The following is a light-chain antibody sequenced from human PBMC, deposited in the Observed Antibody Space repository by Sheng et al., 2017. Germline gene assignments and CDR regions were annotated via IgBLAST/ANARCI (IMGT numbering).Light chain of an antibody. CDR1: QSINNNY. CDR3: QQYGSSPLT. V-gene: IGKV3-20*01. J-gene: IGKJ1*01. Sequence: EIVLTQSPGTLSLSPGERATLSCRASQSINNNYLAWYQQKLGQAPRLLIHDASRRAAGIPDRFSGSGSGTDFTLTISSLESEDFAVYTCQQYGSSPLTFDQGTKVEIK. CDR2: DAS.